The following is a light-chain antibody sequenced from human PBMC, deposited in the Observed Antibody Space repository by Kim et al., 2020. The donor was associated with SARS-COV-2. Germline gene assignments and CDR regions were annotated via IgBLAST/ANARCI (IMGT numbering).Light chain of an antibody. V-gene: IGKV1-39*01. CDR2: LAS. J-gene: IGKJ1*01. CDR3: QQSYSRVGT. Sequence: ASVGDRVTITCRASKSINTFLNWYQQRAGQAPKALIFLASSLHSGVPTRFSGSGSGTVFTLTIDSLHPEDLATYYCQQSYSRVGTFGQGTKVDIK. CDR1: KSINTF.